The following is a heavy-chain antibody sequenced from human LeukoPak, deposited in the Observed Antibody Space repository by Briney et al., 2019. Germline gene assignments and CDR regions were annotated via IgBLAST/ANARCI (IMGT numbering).Heavy chain of an antibody. J-gene: IGHJ4*02. D-gene: IGHD2-2*01. CDR2: IYYSGST. Sequence: TSETLSLTCTVSGGSISSYYWSWIRQPPGKGLEWIGYIYYSGSTNYNPSLKSRVTISVDTSKNQFSLKLSSVTAADTAVYYCAACAIVVVPAGYNYWGQGTLVTVSS. CDR3: AACAIVVVPAGYNY. CDR1: GGSISSYY. V-gene: IGHV4-59*01.